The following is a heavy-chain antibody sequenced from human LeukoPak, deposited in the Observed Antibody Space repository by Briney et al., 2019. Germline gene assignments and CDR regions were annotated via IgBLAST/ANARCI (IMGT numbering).Heavy chain of an antibody. V-gene: IGHV4-39*07. CDR3: ARGRRDGYNPYWYFDL. CDR1: GGSISSSSYY. Sequence: SETLSLTCTVSGGSISSSSYYWGWIRQPPGKGLEWIGSIYYSGSTYYNPSLKSRVTISVDTSKNQFSLKLSSVTAADTAVYYCARGRRDGYNPYWYFDLWGRGTLVTVSS. J-gene: IGHJ2*01. CDR2: IYYSGST. D-gene: IGHD5-24*01.